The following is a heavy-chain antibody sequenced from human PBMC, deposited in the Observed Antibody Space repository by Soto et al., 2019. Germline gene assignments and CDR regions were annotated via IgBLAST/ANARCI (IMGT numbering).Heavy chain of an antibody. CDR2: IYYSGST. V-gene: IGHV4-39*01. Sequence: WETLSLTCTVSGGSISSSSNYWGWIRQPPGKGLEWIGSIYYSGSTYYNPSLKSRVTISVDTSKNQFSLKLSSVTAADTAMYYCARVSSSYYYYGMDVWGQGTTVTVSS. J-gene: IGHJ6*02. CDR1: GGSISSSSNY. CDR3: ARVSSSYYYYGMDV. D-gene: IGHD6-13*01.